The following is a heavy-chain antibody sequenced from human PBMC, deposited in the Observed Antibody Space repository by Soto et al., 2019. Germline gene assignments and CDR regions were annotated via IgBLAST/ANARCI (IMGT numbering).Heavy chain of an antibody. Sequence: PGGSLRLSCDVFGFTFENYAMNWVRQAPGKGLEWVSAISGSGGSTYYADSVKGRFTISRDNSKNTLYLQMNSLRGEDTAVYYCAKDSGSIFGVATYGHGWFDPWGQGTLVTVSS. V-gene: IGHV3-23*01. CDR3: AKDSGSIFGVATYGHGWFDP. J-gene: IGHJ5*02. CDR2: ISGSGGST. CDR1: GFTFENYA. D-gene: IGHD3-3*01.